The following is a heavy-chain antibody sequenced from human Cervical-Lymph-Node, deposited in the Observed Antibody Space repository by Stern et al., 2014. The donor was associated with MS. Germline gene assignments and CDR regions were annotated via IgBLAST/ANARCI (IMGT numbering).Heavy chain of an antibody. CDR3: ARQTTAWASDV. D-gene: IGHD1-14*01. CDR1: GFKFSIYW. CDR2: IYPGDSET. V-gene: IGHV5-51*01. Sequence: VQLVESGAELIRPGESLKISCKGSGFKFSIYWIAWVRQMPGKGLEWMGIIYPGDSETRYSPSFQGQVTMSDDKSTSTAYLQWSSLNASDTAMYFCARQTTAWASDVWGQGTLVTVSS. J-gene: IGHJ4*02.